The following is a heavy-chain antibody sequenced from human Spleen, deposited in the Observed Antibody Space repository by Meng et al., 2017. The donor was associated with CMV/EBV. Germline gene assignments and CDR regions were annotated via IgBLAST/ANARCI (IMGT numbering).Heavy chain of an antibody. CDR3: ARWKPRVDY. Sequence: GESLKISCAASGFTFSSYWMSWVRQAPGKGLEWVANIKQDGSEKYYVDSVKGRFTISRDNAKNSLYPQMNSLRAEDTAVYYCARWKPRVDYWGQGTLVTVSS. D-gene: IGHD1-1*01. CDR2: IKQDGSEK. V-gene: IGHV3-7*01. J-gene: IGHJ4*02. CDR1: GFTFSSYW.